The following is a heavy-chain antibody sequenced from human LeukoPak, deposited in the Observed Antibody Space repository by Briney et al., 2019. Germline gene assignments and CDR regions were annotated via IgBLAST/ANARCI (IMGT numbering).Heavy chain of an antibody. D-gene: IGHD3-22*01. J-gene: IGHJ6*02. CDR1: GFTFSSYA. CDR3: ARDKGSGYYFGHYYYYGMDV. V-gene: IGHV3-23*01. CDR2: ISGSGGST. Sequence: GGSLRLSCAASGFTFSSYAMSWVRQAPGKGLEWVSAISGSGGSTYYADSVKGRFTISRDNSKNTLYLQMNSLRAEDTAVYYCARDKGSGYYFGHYYYYGMDVWGQGTTVTVSS.